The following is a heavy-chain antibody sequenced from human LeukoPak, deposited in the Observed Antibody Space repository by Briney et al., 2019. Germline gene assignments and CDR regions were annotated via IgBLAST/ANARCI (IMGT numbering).Heavy chain of an antibody. CDR3: ASGGYDFWSGYPQYFDY. CDR1: GYTFIRYY. D-gene: IGHD3-3*01. CDR2: VDPSGDST. Sequence: AAVKVSCKASGYTFIRYYIHWVRQAPGQGLEWMGIVDPSGDSTNYAQKFQGRVTMTRDTSTSTVYMELSRLRSDDTAVYYCASGGYDFWSGYPQYFDYWGQGTLVTVSS. J-gene: IGHJ4*02. V-gene: IGHV1-46*01.